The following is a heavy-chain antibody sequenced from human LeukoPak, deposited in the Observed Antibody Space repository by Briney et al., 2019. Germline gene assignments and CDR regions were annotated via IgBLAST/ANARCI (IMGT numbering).Heavy chain of an antibody. J-gene: IGHJ3*02. CDR3: ARDGFSSGYPYDAFDI. CDR1: GFTVNSYN. D-gene: IGHD3-22*01. Sequence: QSGGSLRLSCSASGFTVNSYNMNWVRQAPGKGLEWVSVIYSGGSTYYADSVKGRFTISRDNSKNTLYLQMNSLRAEDTAVYYCARDGFSSGYPYDAFDIWGQGTMVTVSS. CDR2: IYSGGST. V-gene: IGHV3-53*01.